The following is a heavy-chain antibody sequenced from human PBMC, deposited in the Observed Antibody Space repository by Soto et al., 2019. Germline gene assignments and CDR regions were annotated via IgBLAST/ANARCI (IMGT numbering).Heavy chain of an antibody. Sequence: GGSLRLCCAASGVTFCSYAMSWVRQAPGKVLEWVSAISGSGGSTYYADSVKGRFTISRDNSKNTLYLQMNSLRAEDTAVYYCAKTAKGYNWNWFDPWGQGTLVTVSS. CDR1: GVTFCSYA. CDR3: AKTAKGYNWNWFDP. J-gene: IGHJ5*02. CDR2: ISGSGGST. D-gene: IGHD1-1*01. V-gene: IGHV3-23*01.